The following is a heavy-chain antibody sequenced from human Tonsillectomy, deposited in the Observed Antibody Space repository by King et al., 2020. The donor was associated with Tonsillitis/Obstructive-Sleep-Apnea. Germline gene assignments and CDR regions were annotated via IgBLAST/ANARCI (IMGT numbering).Heavy chain of an antibody. CDR2: ISGSRFYI. D-gene: IGHD5-24*01. J-gene: IGHJ4*02. CDR3: ARDSRDGYNFDY. V-gene: IGHV3-21*01. Sequence: EVQLVESGGGLVKPGGSLRLSCAASGFTFSSYIMNCVRQAPGKGLDWVSSISGSRFYIYYADSLKGRFTISRDNAKNSLYLQMNSLRAEDTAVYYCARDSRDGYNFDYWGQGTLVTVSS. CDR1: GFTFSSYI.